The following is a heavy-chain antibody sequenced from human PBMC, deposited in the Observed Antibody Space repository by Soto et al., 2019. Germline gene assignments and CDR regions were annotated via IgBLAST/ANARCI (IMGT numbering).Heavy chain of an antibody. J-gene: IGHJ4*02. CDR3: ASLQSTYYYDSSGYYYFDY. V-gene: IGHV1-69*04. Sequence: ASVKVSCKASGGTFSSYAISWVRQAPGQGLEWMGGIIPILGIANYAQKFQGRVTITAYKSTSTAYMELSSLRSEDAAVYYCASLQSTYYYDSSGYYYFDYWGQGTLVTVSS. CDR1: GGTFSSYA. CDR2: IIPILGIA. D-gene: IGHD3-22*01.